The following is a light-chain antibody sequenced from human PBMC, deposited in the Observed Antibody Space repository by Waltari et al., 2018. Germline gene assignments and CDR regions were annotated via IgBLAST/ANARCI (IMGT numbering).Light chain of an antibody. Sequence: QSALTQPASVSGSPGQSVTIFCAGTSNDVGGYNSVSWYQEHPGQAPQVIIYDVSARPSGVSYRFSGSKSGNTASLTISGLQAEDEADYYCSSQSSNDVVLFGGGTKLTVL. CDR2: DVS. J-gene: IGLJ2*01. CDR1: SNDVGGYNS. V-gene: IGLV2-14*01. CDR3: SSQSSNDVVL.